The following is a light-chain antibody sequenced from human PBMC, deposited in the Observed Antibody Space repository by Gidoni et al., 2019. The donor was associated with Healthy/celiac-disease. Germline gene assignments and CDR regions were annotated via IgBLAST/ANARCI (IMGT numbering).Light chain of an antibody. J-gene: IGLJ1*01. V-gene: IGLV2-23*01. Sequence: QSALTPSASVSGSPGQAIPISCTGTSSDVGSYNLVSWYQQHPGKAPKLMIYEGSKRPSGVSNRFSGSKSGNTASLTISGLQAEDEADYYCCSYAGSSTYVFGTGTKVTVL. CDR2: EGS. CDR3: CSYAGSSTYV. CDR1: SSDVGSYNL.